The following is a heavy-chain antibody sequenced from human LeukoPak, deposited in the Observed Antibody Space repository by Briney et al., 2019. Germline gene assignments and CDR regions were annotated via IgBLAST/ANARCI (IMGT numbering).Heavy chain of an antibody. CDR3: YTSAGY. CDR2: INTDGSST. D-gene: IGHD1-14*01. CDR1: GFTFSNNW. J-gene: IGHJ4*02. V-gene: IGHV3-74*01. Sequence: GGSLRLPCVASGFTFSNNWMHWVRQAPGKGLVWVSRINTDGSSTTYADSVKGRFTISRDNAKNTLYLQMNSLRAEDTAVYYCYTSAGYWGQGPLVTVSS.